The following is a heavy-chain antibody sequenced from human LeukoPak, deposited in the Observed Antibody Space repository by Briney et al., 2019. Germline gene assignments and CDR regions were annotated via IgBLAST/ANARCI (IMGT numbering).Heavy chain of an antibody. J-gene: IGHJ4*02. D-gene: IGHD7-27*01. CDR1: GGSIGAYY. V-gene: IGHV4-4*07. CDR2: IFTTGGA. Sequence: SETLSLTCTVSGGSIGAYYWSWIRQPAGKGLEWIGRIFTTGGANYNPSLKSRVTMSLDTSKNLFSLKLNSVTAADTAVYYCVRDGPSWGLLWGQGALVTVSS. CDR3: VRDGPSWGLL.